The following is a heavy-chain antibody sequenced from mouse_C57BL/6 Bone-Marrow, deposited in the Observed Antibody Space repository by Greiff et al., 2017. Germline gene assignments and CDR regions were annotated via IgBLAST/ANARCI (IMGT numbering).Heavy chain of an antibody. D-gene: IGHD3-3*01. CDR2: ISSGGSYP. CDR3: ARRGRRRDIDV. Sequence: EVQGVESGGDLVKPGGSLKLSCAASGFTFSSYGLYWVRQTPDKRLEWVATISSGGSYPYYPDSVTGRFTISSDNAKNTLYQRMSSRKAEDTAMYYCARRGRRRDIDVWGTGTTVTVSS. V-gene: IGHV5-6*01. CDR1: GFTFSSYG. J-gene: IGHJ1*03.